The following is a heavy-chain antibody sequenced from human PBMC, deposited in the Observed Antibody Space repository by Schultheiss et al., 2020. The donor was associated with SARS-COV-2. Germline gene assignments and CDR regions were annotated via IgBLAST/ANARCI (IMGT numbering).Heavy chain of an antibody. D-gene: IGHD3-3*01. CDR3: ARHYDFWSGYKGPGLDV. V-gene: IGHV5-51*01. CDR2: IYPEDSDT. CDR1: GYTFTHYW. Sequence: GGSLRLSCKGSGYTFTHYWIGWVRQVPGKRLEWMGFIYPEDSDTTYSPSFQGQVTISADKSLSTAYLEWSSLKASDTAMYYCARHYDFWSGYKGPGLDVWGQGTTVTVSS. J-gene: IGHJ6*02.